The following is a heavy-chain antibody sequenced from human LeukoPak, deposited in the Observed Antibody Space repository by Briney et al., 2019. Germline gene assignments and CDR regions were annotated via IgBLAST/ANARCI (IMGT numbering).Heavy chain of an antibody. V-gene: IGHV3-48*03. J-gene: IGHJ4*02. CDR2: IGGSGSTI. D-gene: IGHD2-15*01. Sequence: GGSLRHSCAASGFTFSSYEINWVRQAPGKGLEWVSYIGGSGSTIYYADSVKGRFTISRDNAKNSLFLQMNSLRAEDTALYYCARDTRYCSGGGCYIGYYFDYWGQGTLVTVSS. CDR3: ARDTRYCSGGGCYIGYYFDY. CDR1: GFTFSSYE.